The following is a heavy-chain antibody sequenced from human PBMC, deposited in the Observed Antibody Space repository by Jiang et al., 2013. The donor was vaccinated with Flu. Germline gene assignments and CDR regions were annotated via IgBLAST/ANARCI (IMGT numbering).Heavy chain of an antibody. CDR3: ARFVVVPAASVYYFDY. CDR2: EK. Sequence: EKSYSTSLKSRLTISKDTSKSQVVLTMTNMDPVDTATYYCARFVVVPAASVYYFDYWGQGTLVTVSS. J-gene: IGHJ4*02. D-gene: IGHD2-2*01. V-gene: IGHV2-26*01.